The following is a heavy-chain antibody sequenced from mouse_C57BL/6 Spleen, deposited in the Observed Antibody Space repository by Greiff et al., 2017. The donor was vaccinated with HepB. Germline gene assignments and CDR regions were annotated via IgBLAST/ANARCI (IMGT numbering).Heavy chain of an antibody. J-gene: IGHJ4*01. D-gene: IGHD2-4*01. Sequence: EVQGVESGGGLVQPKGSLKLSCAASGFTFNTYAMHWVRQAPGKGLEWVARIRSKSSNYATYYADSVKDRFTISRDDSQSMLYLQMNNLKTEDTAMYYCVRTDDYQRAYAMDYWGQGTSVTVSS. CDR2: IRSKSSNYAT. CDR3: VRTDDYQRAYAMDY. V-gene: IGHV10-3*01. CDR1: GFTFNTYA.